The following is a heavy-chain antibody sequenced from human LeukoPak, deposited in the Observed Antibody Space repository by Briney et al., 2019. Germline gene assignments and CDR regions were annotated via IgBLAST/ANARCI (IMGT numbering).Heavy chain of an antibody. J-gene: IGHJ4*02. CDR2: INTYNGDT. D-gene: IGHD4-17*01. V-gene: IGHV1-18*01. Sequence: ASVNVSCKASGYSFSSYGLSWVRQAPGQGPEWMGWINTYNGDTNYAESLQGRVTMTTDTSTYTAYMELRSLRSDDTAVYYCARDSTIYGDYNIDYWGQGTLVSVSS. CDR3: ARDSTIYGDYNIDY. CDR1: GYSFSSYG.